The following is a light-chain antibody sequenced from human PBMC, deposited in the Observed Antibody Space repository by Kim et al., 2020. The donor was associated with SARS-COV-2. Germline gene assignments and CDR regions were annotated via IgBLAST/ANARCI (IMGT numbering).Light chain of an antibody. CDR3: SSYARSNTYV. Sequence: QSALTQPASVSGSPGQSITIPCTGTSSDVGGYNYVSWYQQHPGKAPKLMIYDVTKRPSGVSNRFSGSKSGNTASLTISGLQAEDESDYYCSSYARSNTYVFGTGTKVTVL. CDR1: SSDVGGYNY. CDR2: DVT. J-gene: IGLJ1*01. V-gene: IGLV2-14*03.